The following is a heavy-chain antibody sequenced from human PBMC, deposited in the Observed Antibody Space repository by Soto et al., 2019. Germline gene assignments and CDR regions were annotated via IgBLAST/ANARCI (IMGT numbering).Heavy chain of an antibody. Sequence: SGPTLVNPTQTLTLTCTLSGFSISSSGMCVSWIRQPPGKALEWLARIDWDGDQYYSTSLKTRLTMSKDTSKNQVVLTMTNMDPVDTATYLCARTLYPHGMDVWGQGTTVTVSS. V-gene: IGHV2-70*11. CDR1: GFSISSSGMC. CDR3: ARTLYPHGMDV. J-gene: IGHJ6*02. CDR2: IDWDGDQ. D-gene: IGHD2-2*02.